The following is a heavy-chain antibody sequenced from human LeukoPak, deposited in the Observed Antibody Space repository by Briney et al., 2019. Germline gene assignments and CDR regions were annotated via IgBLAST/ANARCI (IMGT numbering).Heavy chain of an antibody. CDR1: GYTFTSYG. J-gene: IGHJ5*02. V-gene: IGHV1-18*01. CDR3: ARLPLPGYSSGWTTPLVITGSWFDP. CDR2: ISAYNGNT. D-gene: IGHD6-19*01. Sequence: GASVKVSCKASGYTFTSYGISWVRQAPGQGLEWMGWISAYNGNTNYAQKLQGRVTMTTDTSTSTAYMELRSLRSDDTAVYYCARLPLPGYSSGWTTPLVITGSWFDPWGQGTLVTVSS.